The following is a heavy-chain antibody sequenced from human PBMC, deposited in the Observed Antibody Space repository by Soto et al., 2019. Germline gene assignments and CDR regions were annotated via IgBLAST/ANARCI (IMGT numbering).Heavy chain of an antibody. CDR3: ASKLVLLGYYYGMDV. D-gene: IGHD1-1*01. J-gene: IGHJ6*02. Sequence: GASVKVSCKASGGTFSSYAISWVRQAPGQGLEWMGGIIPIFGTANYAQKFQGRVTITADESTSTAYMELSSLRSEDTAVYYCASKLVLLGYYYGMDVWGQGTTVTVSS. V-gene: IGHV1-69*13. CDR2: IIPIFGTA. CDR1: GGTFSSYA.